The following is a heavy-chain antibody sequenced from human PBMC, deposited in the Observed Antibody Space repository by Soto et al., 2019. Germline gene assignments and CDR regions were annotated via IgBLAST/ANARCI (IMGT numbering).Heavy chain of an antibody. V-gene: IGHV4-34*01. CDR1: GGSFSGYY. Sequence: KPSETLSLTCAVYGGSFSGYYWSWVRQPPGKGLEWIGEINHSGSTNYNPSLKSRVTISVDTSKNQFSLKLSSVTAADTAVYYCARGSYQPLLPYPNWFDPWGQGTLVTVSS. J-gene: IGHJ5*02. CDR3: ARGSYQPLLPYPNWFDP. D-gene: IGHD2-2*01. CDR2: INHSGST.